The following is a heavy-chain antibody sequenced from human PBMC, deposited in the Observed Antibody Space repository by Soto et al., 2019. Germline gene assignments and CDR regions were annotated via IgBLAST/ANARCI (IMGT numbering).Heavy chain of an antibody. V-gene: IGHV4-4*02. Sequence: SETLSLTCTVFGDSISSPIWWSWVRQPPGKGLEWIGESYHNGNTHYNPSFKSRVTVSVDKSQNQFSLKLDSVTAADTAMYYCARGGGSYSDFKVNYFAPWVQGALVTVSS. D-gene: IGHD1-26*01. J-gene: IGHJ4*02. CDR3: ARGGGSYSDFKVNYFAP. CDR1: GDSISSPIW. CDR2: SYHNGNT.